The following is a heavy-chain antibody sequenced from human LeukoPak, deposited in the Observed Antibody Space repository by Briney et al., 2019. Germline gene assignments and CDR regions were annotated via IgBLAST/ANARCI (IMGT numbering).Heavy chain of an antibody. CDR2: IYYSGST. CDR1: GGSISSSSYY. V-gene: IGHV4-39*01. D-gene: IGHD6-19*01. J-gene: IGHJ4*02. CDR3: ARQTVAGLFDY. Sequence: SETLSLTCTVSGGSISSSSYYWGWIRQPPGKGLEWIGSIYYSGSTYYNPSLKSRVTISVDTSKNQFSLKLSSVTAADTAVYYCARQTVAGLFDYWGQGTLVTVSS.